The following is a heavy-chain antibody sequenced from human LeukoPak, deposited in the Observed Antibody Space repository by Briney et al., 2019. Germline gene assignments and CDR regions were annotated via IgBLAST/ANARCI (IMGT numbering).Heavy chain of an antibody. V-gene: IGHV4-34*01. Sequence: PSETLSLTCAVYGGSFSGYYWSWIRQPPGKGLEWIGEINHSGSTNYNPSLKSRVTISVDTSKNQFSLKLSSVTAADTAVYYCARGQIWFGGTYVDYWGQGTLVTVSS. J-gene: IGHJ4*02. CDR2: INHSGST. CDR1: GGSFSGYY. CDR3: ARGQIWFGGTYVDY. D-gene: IGHD3-10*01.